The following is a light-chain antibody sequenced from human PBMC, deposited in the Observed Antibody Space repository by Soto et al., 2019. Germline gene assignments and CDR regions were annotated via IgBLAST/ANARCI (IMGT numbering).Light chain of an antibody. V-gene: IGKV1-5*01. Sequence: EIQMTQSPSTLSASVGDTVTITCRASQSISSWLAWYQQKPGKAPKLLIYDASSLASGVPSRFSGSGSGTEFTLTISSLQPDDFATYYCQQYNSYLLTFGGGTKVEIK. CDR3: QQYNSYLLT. CDR2: DAS. CDR1: QSISSW. J-gene: IGKJ4*01.